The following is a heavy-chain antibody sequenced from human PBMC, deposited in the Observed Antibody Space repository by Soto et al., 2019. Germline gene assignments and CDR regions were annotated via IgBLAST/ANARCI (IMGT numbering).Heavy chain of an antibody. V-gene: IGHV1-58*01. CDR1: GFTYSNSA. CDR2: IIVGSGNT. J-gene: IGHJ4*01. D-gene: IGHD2-15*01. CDR3: AAEIYSGGNCCHFDS. Sequence: SVKVSCKTSGFTYSNSAVQWVRQARGRPLEWMGWIIVGSGNTKYLQNLQGRITITRDTSTSTAYMELRSLTPDDTAVYYCAAEIYSGGNCCHFDSWG.